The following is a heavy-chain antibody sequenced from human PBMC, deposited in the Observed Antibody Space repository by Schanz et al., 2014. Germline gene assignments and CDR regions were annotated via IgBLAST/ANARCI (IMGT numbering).Heavy chain of an antibody. Sequence: QVQLQESGPGLVKPSGTLSLTCAVSGGSISNANWWSWVRQPPGKGLQWIGEVYHSGGTNYNPSLKSRVPISLDVSKTQFSRRLNSVTAADTAVYYCARSVGMVRRYFDSWGQGNLVTVSS. J-gene: IGHJ4*02. CDR1: GGSISNANW. D-gene: IGHD5-18*01. V-gene: IGHV4-4*02. CDR3: ARSVGMVRRYFDS. CDR2: VYHSGGT.